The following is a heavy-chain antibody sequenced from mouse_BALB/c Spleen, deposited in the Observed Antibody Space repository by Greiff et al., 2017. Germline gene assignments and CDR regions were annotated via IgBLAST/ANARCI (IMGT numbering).Heavy chain of an antibody. V-gene: IGHV1-77*01. CDR2: IYPGSGST. CDR3: APTVVARYYAMDY. J-gene: IGHJ4*01. D-gene: IGHD1-1*01. CDR1: GYTFTDYV. Sequence: QVQLKQSGPELVKPGASVKMSCKASGYTFTDYVISWVKQRTGQGLEWIGEIYPGSGSTYYNEKFKGKATLTADKSSNTAYMQLSSLTSEDSAVYFCAPTVVARYYAMDYWGQGTSVTVSS.